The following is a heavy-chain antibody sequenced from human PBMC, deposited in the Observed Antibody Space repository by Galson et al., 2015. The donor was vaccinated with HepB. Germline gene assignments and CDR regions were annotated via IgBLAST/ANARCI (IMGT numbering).Heavy chain of an antibody. CDR3: ATKSPVVKLEGYYYYMDV. D-gene: IGHD4-23*01. CDR2: FDPEDGET. CDR1: GYTLTELS. V-gene: IGHV1-24*01. Sequence: SVKVSCKVSGYTLTELSMHWVRQAPGKGLEWMGGFDPEDGETIYAQKFQGRVTMTEDTSTDTAYMELSSLRSEDTAVYYCATKSPVVKLEGYYYYMDVWGKGTTVTVSS. J-gene: IGHJ6*03.